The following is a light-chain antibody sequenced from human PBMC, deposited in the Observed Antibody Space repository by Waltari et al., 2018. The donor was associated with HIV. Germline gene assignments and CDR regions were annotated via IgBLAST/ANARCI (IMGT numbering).Light chain of an antibody. CDR3: MQATRGWT. J-gene: IGKJ1*01. CDR2: SAS. CDR1: QSVTNN. Sequence: DIVMTQSPATLSVSPGERATLSCRASQSVTNNLAWYQQKPGRAPRLLIFSASARASGAPARFSASGSGTEFTLTISSLQPEDSAVYYCMQATRGWTFGQGTRVEIK. V-gene: IGKV3-15*01.